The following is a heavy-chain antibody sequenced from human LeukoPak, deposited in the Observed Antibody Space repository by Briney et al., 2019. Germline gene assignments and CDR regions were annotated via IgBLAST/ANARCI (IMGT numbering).Heavy chain of an antibody. D-gene: IGHD3-16*01. J-gene: IGHJ4*02. CDR1: GYTFTGYY. CDR3: AEDWGVKPGGQGDPAKYYFDF. V-gene: IGHV1-2*02. CDR2: INPNSGGT. Sequence: ASVKVSCKASGYTFTGYYMHWVRQAPGQGLEWMGWINPNSGGTNYAQKFQGRVTMTRDTSISTAYMELSRLRSDDTAVYYCAEDWGVKPGGQGDPAKYYFDFWGQGTLVT.